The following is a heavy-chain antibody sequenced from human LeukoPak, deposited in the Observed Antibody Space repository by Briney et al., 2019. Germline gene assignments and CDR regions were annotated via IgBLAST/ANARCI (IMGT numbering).Heavy chain of an antibody. J-gene: IGHJ4*02. Sequence: ASVKVSCKASGYTFTDYYMHWVRQAPGQGLEWMGWISAYNGNTNYAQKLQGRVTMTTDTSTSTAYMELRSLRSDDTAVYYCASSLGYYDSSGYYYRYWGQGTLVTVSS. V-gene: IGHV1-18*04. CDR1: GYTFTDYY. CDR2: ISAYNGNT. CDR3: ASSLGYYDSSGYYYRY. D-gene: IGHD3-22*01.